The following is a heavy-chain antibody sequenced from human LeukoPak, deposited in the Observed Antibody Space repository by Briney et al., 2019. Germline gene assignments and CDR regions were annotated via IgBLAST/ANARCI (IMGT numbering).Heavy chain of an antibody. CDR1: GFTFSNFG. V-gene: IGHV3-23*01. CDR2: ISGSGSTT. Sequence: GGSLRLSCAASGFTFSNFGMSSVRQAPGKGLEWVSSISGSGSTTYYADSVKGRFTISRDNSKNTLYLQMNSLRAEDAAVYYWAKEEGYIYGLLDYWGQGILVTVSS. D-gene: IGHD5-18*01. CDR3: AKEEGYIYGLLDY. J-gene: IGHJ4*02.